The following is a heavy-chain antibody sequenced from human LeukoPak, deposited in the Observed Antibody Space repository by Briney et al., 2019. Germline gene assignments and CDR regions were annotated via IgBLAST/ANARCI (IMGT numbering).Heavy chain of an antibody. V-gene: IGHV4-34*01. CDR1: GGSFSGYY. Sequence: PSETLSLTCAVYGGSFSGYYWSWIRQPPGKGLEWIGEINHSGSTNYNPSLKSRVTISVDTSKNQFSLKLSSVTAADTAVYYCARLGGSVELTNYWGQGTLVTVSS. CDR2: INHSGST. CDR3: ARLGGSVELTNY. D-gene: IGHD1-26*01. J-gene: IGHJ4*02.